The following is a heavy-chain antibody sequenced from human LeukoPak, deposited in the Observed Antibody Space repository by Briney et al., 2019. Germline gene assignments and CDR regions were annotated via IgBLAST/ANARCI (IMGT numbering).Heavy chain of an antibody. V-gene: IGHV3-23*01. CDR1: GFTFSSYA. CDR2: ISGSGGST. J-gene: IGHJ4*02. CDR3: AKDTWELPLNPFDY. D-gene: IGHD1-26*01. Sequence: GGSLRLSCAASGFTFSSYAMSWVRQAPGKGLEWVSAISGSGGSTYYADSVKGRFTISRDNSENTLYLQMNSLRAEDTAVYYCAKDTWELPLNPFDYWGQGTLVTVSS.